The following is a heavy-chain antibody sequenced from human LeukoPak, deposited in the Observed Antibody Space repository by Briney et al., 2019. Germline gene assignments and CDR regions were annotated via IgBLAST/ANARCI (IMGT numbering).Heavy chain of an antibody. J-gene: IGHJ4*02. D-gene: IGHD1-26*01. Sequence: GGSLRLSCAASGFTFSSYGMHWVRQAPGKGLGWVAVIWYDGSNKYYADSVKGRFTISRDNSKNTLYLQMNSLRAEDTAVYYCARAQLGTPTDCWGQGTLVTVSS. CDR2: IWYDGSNK. CDR1: GFTFSSYG. CDR3: ARAQLGTPTDC. V-gene: IGHV3-33*01.